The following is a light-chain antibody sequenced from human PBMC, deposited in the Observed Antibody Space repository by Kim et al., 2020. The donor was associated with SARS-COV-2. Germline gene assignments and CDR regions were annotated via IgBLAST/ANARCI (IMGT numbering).Light chain of an antibody. CDR2: YES. V-gene: IGLV3-21*04. J-gene: IGLJ2*01. Sequence: SYELTQPPAVSVAPGETATITCGGNDIGSKSVHWYQQKPGQAPVLVIYYESALPSGIPERFSGSNSGNTATLTISRVEAGDEADYYCQVWDSYNDHIVFGGGTKVTVL. CDR1: DIGSKS. CDR3: QVWDSYNDHIV.